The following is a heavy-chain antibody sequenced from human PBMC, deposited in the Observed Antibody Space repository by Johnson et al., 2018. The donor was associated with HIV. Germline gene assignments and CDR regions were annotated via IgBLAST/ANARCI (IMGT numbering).Heavy chain of an antibody. J-gene: IGHJ3*02. CDR2: MRYDGSNK. V-gene: IGHV3-30*02. Sequence: VQLVESGGGVVQPWGSLRLSCAASGFSFSNYGMHWVRQAPGKGLEWVAFMRYDGSNKKNADSVKGRFTISRDNSKNTLYLQTNSLRVEDTAVYYCAKDRGYSYEWGFDAFDIWGQGTMVTVSS. D-gene: IGHD5-18*01. CDR1: GFSFSNYG. CDR3: AKDRGYSYEWGFDAFDI.